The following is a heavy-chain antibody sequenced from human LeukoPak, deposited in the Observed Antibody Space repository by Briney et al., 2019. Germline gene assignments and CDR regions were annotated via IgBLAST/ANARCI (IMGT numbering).Heavy chain of an antibody. V-gene: IGHV3-53*01. Sequence: GGSLRLSCAASGLTVSSNCMSWVRQAPGKGLEWVSFIYSGSSTYYTDSVKGRFTISRDNSKNTLYLQMNSLRAEDTAVYYCARRAGDYSHPYDYWGQGILVTVSS. CDR3: ARRAGDYSHPYDY. D-gene: IGHD3-22*01. CDR1: GLTVSSNC. J-gene: IGHJ4*02. CDR2: IYSGSST.